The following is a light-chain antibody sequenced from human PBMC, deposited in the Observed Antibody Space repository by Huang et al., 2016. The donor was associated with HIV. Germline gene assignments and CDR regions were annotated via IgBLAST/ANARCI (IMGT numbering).Light chain of an antibody. V-gene: IGKV1-NL1*01. CDR2: ETS. J-gene: IGKJ2*01. Sequence: DIQMTQSPSSLSVSVGDRVTITCRASQDISNSLAWYQQTSGNAPRLLIYETSRLNTGVPSRFSGSGSGTAHTLTINGLQPEDSATYYCQQYYTSPRTFGQGTKLEI. CDR1: QDISNS. CDR3: QQYYTSPRT.